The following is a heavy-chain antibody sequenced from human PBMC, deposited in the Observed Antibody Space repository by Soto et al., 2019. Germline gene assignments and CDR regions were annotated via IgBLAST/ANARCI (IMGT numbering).Heavy chain of an antibody. J-gene: IGHJ4*02. CDR2: IYYSGST. D-gene: IGHD5-12*01. CDR3: ARSRVDIVATIPGNFDY. Sequence: PSETLSLTCTVSGGSISSGDYYWSWIRQPPGKGLEWIGYIYYSGSTYYNPSLKSRVTISVDTSKNQFSLKLSSVTAADTAVYYCARSRVDIVATIPGNFDYWGQGTLVTVSS. V-gene: IGHV4-30-4*01. CDR1: GGSISSGDYY.